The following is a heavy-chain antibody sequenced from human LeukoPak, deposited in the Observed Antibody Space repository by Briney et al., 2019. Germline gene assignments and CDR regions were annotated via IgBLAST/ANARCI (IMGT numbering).Heavy chain of an antibody. J-gene: IGHJ5*02. CDR2: ISPTGATI. CDR3: ERAHMSHESSASYYNPWFDP. Sequence: GGSLRLSCVSSGFTFTIYSFNWVRQAPGKGPEWVAYISPTGATIYYADSVNGRFSISRDDAKSSVFLQMTSLTAEDTAIYFCERAHMSHESSASYYNPWFDPWGQGTLVTVSS. V-gene: IGHV3-48*04. D-gene: IGHD1-26*01. CDR1: GFTFTIYS.